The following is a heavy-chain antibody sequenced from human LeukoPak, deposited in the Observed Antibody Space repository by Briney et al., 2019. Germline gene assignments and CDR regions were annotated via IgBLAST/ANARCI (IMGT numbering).Heavy chain of an antibody. CDR3: ARVGDGDYVASPDFDY. V-gene: IGHV3-11*01. Sequence: GGSLRLSCAASGFTFSDYYMSWIRQAPGKGLEWVSYISSSGFTIYYADSVKGRFTISRDNAKNSLYLQMNSLRAEDTAVYYCARVGDGDYVASPDFDYWGQGTLVTVSS. D-gene: IGHD4-17*01. CDR1: GFTFSDYY. J-gene: IGHJ4*02. CDR2: ISSSGFTI.